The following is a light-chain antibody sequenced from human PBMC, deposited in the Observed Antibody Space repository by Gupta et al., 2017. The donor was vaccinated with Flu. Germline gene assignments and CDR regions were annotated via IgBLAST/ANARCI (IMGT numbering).Light chain of an antibody. J-gene: IGKJ1*01. CDR3: QQSYSIVVT. Sequence: DIQMTQSPSSLSASVGDRVTITCRASQSISSYLNWYQQKPGKAPKLLIYAASSLQSGVPSRFSGSGSGTDFTLTISSLQPEDFATYYCQQSYSIVVTFGQGTKVEIK. CDR2: AAS. CDR1: QSISSY. V-gene: IGKV1-39*01.